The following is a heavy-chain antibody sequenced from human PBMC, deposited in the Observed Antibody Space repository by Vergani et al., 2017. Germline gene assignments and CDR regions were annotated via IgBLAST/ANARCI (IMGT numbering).Heavy chain of an antibody. CDR3: AREITIFGVVDY. Sequence: QVQLQESGPGLVKPSQTLSLTCTVSGGSISSGGYYWSWIRQRPGKGLEWIGYIYYSGSTYYNPSLKSRVTISVDTSKNQFSLKLSSVTAADTAVYYCAREITIFGVVDYWGQGTLVTVSA. CDR2: IYYSGST. D-gene: IGHD3-3*01. CDR1: GGSISSGGYY. V-gene: IGHV4-31*03. J-gene: IGHJ4*02.